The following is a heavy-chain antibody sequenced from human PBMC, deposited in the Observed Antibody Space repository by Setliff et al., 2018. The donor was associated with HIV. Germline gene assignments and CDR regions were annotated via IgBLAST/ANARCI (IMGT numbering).Heavy chain of an antibody. D-gene: IGHD3-10*01. CDR1: GYTFTGYY. CDR2: INPNSGGT. Sequence: ASVKVSCKASGYTFTGYYVHWVRQAPGQGLEWMGWINPNSGGTNYAQKFQGRVTMTRDTSISTAHMELNSLRPDDTAVYYCARGASGEYYFDYWGQGTPVTVSS. V-gene: IGHV1-2*02. J-gene: IGHJ4*02. CDR3: ARGASGEYYFDY.